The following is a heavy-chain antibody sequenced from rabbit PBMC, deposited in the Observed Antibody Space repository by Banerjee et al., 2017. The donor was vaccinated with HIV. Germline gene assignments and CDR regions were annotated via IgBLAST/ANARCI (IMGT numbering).Heavy chain of an antibody. CDR3: ARDLTDVIGWNFGW. D-gene: IGHD1-1*01. Sequence: QQQLVESGGGLVKPGASLTLTCTASGFSFSSNWICWVRQAPGKGLEWIACIDTNDGDTDYANWPKGRFTISKTSSTTVTLQMTSLTAADTATYFCARDLTDVIGWNFGWWGPGTLVTVS. CDR2: IDTNDGDT. V-gene: IGHV1S45*01. J-gene: IGHJ4*01. CDR1: GFSFSSNW.